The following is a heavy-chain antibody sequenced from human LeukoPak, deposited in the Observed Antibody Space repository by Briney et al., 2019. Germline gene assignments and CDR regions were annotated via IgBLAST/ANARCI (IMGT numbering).Heavy chain of an antibody. D-gene: IGHD4-17*01. V-gene: IGHV3-23*01. Sequence: GALRLSCVASGFTFSHYSMNWVRQAPGKGLEWVSAINSAGSTYYGDSVRGRFTISRDNSKNVLYLQMNSLRAEDTALYYCAKDQNTVATAPFDYWGQGTLVTVSS. CDR3: AKDQNTVATAPFDY. CDR2: INSAGST. J-gene: IGHJ4*02. CDR1: GFTFSHYS.